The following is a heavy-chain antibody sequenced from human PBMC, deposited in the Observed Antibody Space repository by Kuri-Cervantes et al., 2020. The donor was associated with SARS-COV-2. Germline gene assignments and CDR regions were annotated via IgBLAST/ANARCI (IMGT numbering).Heavy chain of an antibody. V-gene: IGHV3-53*05. CDR1: GFTVSSNY. Sequence: GGSLRLSCAASGFTVSSNYMSWVRQAPGKGLEWVSVIYSGGSTYYADSVKGRFTISRDNSKNTLYLQRNSLRAEDTAVYYCAREGLGATPLDYWGQGTLVTVSS. D-gene: IGHD1-26*01. J-gene: IGHJ4*02. CDR2: IYSGGST. CDR3: AREGLGATPLDY.